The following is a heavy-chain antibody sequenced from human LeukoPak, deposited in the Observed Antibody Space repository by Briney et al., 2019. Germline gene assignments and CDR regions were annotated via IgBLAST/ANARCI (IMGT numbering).Heavy chain of an antibody. CDR3: AKSPAPPTYYMDV. V-gene: IGHV3-48*04. CDR2: ISSSSSTI. CDR1: GFTFSSYS. J-gene: IGHJ6*03. Sequence: PGGSLRLSCAASGFTFSSYSMNWVRQAPGKGLEWVSYISSSSSTIYYADSVKGRFTISRDNAKNSLYLQMNSLRAEDTAVYYCAKSPAPPTYYMDVWGKGTTVTVSS.